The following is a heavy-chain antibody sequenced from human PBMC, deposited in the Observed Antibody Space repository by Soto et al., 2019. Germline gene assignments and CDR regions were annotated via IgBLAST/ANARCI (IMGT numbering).Heavy chain of an antibody. CDR2: IRDDGVTT. Sequence: PGGSLRLSCTSSGFNFNSNVMSWVRQAPGKGLEWLAIIRDDGVTTYYAASVKGRFTISRDNSMNTLYLQMKSLRAEDTAVYYRPKNYVARPNFPFGCWRQGIQVTVSS. J-gene: IGHJ4*02. V-gene: IGHV3-23*01. CDR1: GFNFNSNV. D-gene: IGHD3-16*01. CDR3: PKNYVARPNFPFGC.